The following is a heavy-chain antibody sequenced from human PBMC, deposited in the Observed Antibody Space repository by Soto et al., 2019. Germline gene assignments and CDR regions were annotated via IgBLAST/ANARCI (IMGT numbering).Heavy chain of an antibody. J-gene: IGHJ4*02. Sequence: SETLSLTCTVSGGSISSYYWSWIRQPPGMGLEWIGYIYYSGSTNYNPSLKSRVTISVDTSKNQFSLKLSSVTAADTAVYYCASSYYYDSSGYYGPFDYWGQGTLVTAPQ. D-gene: IGHD3-22*01. V-gene: IGHV4-59*01. CDR1: GGSISSYY. CDR3: ASSYYYDSSGYYGPFDY. CDR2: IYYSGST.